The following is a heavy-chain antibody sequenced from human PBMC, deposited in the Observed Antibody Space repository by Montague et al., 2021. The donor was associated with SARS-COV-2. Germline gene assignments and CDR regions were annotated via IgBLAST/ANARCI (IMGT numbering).Heavy chain of an antibody. CDR3: ARTSASSDY. Sequence: CHMPKRNNDYAVSVKSRITINPDTSKNQISLQLNSVTPEDTAVYYCARTSASSDYWGQGTLVTVSS. J-gene: IGHJ4*02. V-gene: IGHV6-1*01. D-gene: IGHD1-26*01. CDR2: CHMPKRNN.